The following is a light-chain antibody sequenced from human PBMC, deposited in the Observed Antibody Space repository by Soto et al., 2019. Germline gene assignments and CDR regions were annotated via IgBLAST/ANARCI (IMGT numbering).Light chain of an antibody. CDR3: QQYGDSPT. CDR1: QSVSNNY. CDR2: GAS. J-gene: IGKJ4*01. Sequence: EIVLTQSPGTPSLSPGERPSLSCRASQSVSNNYLAWYQQKPGQAPRLLIYGASNRATGIPDRFSGSGSGTDFTLTISRLEPEDFAVYYCQQYGDSPTFGGGTKVDI. V-gene: IGKV3-20*01.